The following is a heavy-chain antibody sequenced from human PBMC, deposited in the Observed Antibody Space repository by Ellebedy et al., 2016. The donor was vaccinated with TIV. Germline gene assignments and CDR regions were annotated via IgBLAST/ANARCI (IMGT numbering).Heavy chain of an antibody. V-gene: IGHV4-34*01. CDR1: IPSFSGYH. J-gene: IGHJ4*02. Sequence: SETLSLXXDVDIPSFSGYHWAWVRQPPGKGLEWIGDVDHRGTARYISSLKSRVSISLDTSKKQFSLNITSVTAADTALYFCAKGSMVRGLAGWGQGTLVTVS. CDR2: VDHRGTA. D-gene: IGHD3-10*01. CDR3: AKGSMVRGLAG.